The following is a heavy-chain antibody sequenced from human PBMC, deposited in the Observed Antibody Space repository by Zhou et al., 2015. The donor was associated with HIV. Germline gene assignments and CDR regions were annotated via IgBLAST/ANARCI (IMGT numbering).Heavy chain of an antibody. V-gene: IGHV1-69*02. D-gene: IGHD2-21*01. Sequence: QVQLVQSGAEVKKPGSSVKVSCKASGGTFSSYTISWVRQAPGQGLEWMGRIIPILGIANYAQKFQGRVTITADKSTSTAYMELSSLRSEDTAVYYCARAFVRDPNWFDPWGQGTLVTVSS. CDR1: GGTFSSYT. CDR3: ARAFVRDPNWFDP. CDR2: IIPILGIA. J-gene: IGHJ5*02.